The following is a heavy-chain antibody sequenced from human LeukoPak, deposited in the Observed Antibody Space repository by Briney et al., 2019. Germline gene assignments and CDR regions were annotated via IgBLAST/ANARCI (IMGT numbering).Heavy chain of an antibody. V-gene: IGHV4-39*01. CDR3: ARRYSSSWFMNWYFDL. J-gene: IGHJ2*01. CDR1: GGSISSSSYY. Sequence: PSETLSLTCTVSGGSISSSSYYWGWIRQPPGKGLEWIGSIYYSGSTYYNPSLKSRVTISVDTSKNQFSLKLSSVTAADTAVYYCARRYSSSWFMNWYFDLWGRGTLVTVSS. CDR2: IYYSGST. D-gene: IGHD6-13*01.